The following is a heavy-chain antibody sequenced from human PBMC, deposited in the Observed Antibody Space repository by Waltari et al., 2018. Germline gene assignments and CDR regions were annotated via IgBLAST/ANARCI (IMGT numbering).Heavy chain of an antibody. D-gene: IGHD6-19*01. CDR1: GFTFGGYA. CDR3: ARAGSSGSYDY. CDR2: ISYDGANK. Sequence: QVQLVESGGGVVQPGRSVRLSCAASGFTFGGYAMPWVRQGPGMEWVALISYDGANKYYADSVKGRVTISRDNSKHTLYLQMNSLRAEDTALYYCARAGSSGSYDYWGQGTLVTVSS. J-gene: IGHJ4*02. V-gene: IGHV3-30-3*01.